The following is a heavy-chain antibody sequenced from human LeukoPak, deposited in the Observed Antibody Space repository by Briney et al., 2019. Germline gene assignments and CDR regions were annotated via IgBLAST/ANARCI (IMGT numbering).Heavy chain of an antibody. CDR1: GYTFTGYY. J-gene: IGHJ4*02. Sequence: GASVKVSCKASGYTFTGYYMHWVRQAPGQGLEWMGWINPNSGGTNYAQKFQGRVTMTRDTSISTAYMELSRLRSDDTAVYYCARAPGMLLGYCSSTSCDDVDYWGQGTLVTVSS. CDR2: INPNSGGT. V-gene: IGHV1-2*02. D-gene: IGHD2-2*01. CDR3: ARAPGMLLGYCSSTSCDDVDY.